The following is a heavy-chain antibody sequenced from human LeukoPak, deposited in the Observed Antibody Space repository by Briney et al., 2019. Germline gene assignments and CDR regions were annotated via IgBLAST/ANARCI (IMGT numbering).Heavy chain of an antibody. D-gene: IGHD3-3*01. J-gene: IGHJ4*02. Sequence: SETLSLTCSVPDDSIGDYYWSWIRQSPGKGLEWIGYIYARGSTKYNSSLKSRVTISIDTSKSQFSLKLSSVTAADTAVYYCTRHPYYDFWSGPYFDYWSQGTLVTVSS. CDR1: DDSIGDYY. CDR3: TRHPYYDFWSGPYFDY. V-gene: IGHV4-4*09. CDR2: IYARGST.